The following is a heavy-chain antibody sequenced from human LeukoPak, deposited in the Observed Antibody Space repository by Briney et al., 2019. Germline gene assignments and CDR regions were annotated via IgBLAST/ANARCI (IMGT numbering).Heavy chain of an antibody. D-gene: IGHD3-3*01. CDR2: INPNSGGT. CDR1: GYTFTGYY. V-gene: IGHV1-2*02. CDR3: ARGRFLEWRKSPDAFDI. J-gene: IGHJ3*02. Sequence: GASVKVSCKASGYTFTGYYMHWVRQAPGQGLEWMGWINPNSGGTNYAQKFQGRVTMTRDTSISTVYTELSRLRSDDTAVYYCARGRFLEWRKSPDAFDIWGQGTMVTVSS.